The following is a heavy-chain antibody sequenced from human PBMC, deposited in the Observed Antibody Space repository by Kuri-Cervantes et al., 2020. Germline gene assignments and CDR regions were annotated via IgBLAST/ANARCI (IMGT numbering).Heavy chain of an antibody. Sequence: GESLKISCAASGFTFSNAWMSWVRQAPGKGLEWVGRIKSKTDGGTTDYAAPVKGRFTISRDDSENTLHLQMNSLKTEDTAVYYCTTDLLWAFDYWGQGTLVTVSS. V-gene: IGHV3-15*01. CDR3: TTDLLWAFDY. CDR2: IKSKTDGGTT. J-gene: IGHJ4*02. CDR1: GFTFSNAW. D-gene: IGHD3-10*01.